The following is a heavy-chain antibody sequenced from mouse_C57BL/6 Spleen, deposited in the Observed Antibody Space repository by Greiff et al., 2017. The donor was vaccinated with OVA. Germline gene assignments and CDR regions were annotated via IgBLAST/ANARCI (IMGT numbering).Heavy chain of an antibody. V-gene: IGHV3-6*01. CDR2: ISYDGSN. CDR3: ARVKPHYFDY. Sequence: ESGPGLVKPSQSLSLTCSVTGYSITSGYYWNWIRQFPGNKLEWMGYISYDGSNNYNPSLKNRISITRDTSKNQFFLKLNSVTTEDTATYYCARVKPHYFDYWGQGTTLTVSS. J-gene: IGHJ2*01. CDR1: GYSITSGYY.